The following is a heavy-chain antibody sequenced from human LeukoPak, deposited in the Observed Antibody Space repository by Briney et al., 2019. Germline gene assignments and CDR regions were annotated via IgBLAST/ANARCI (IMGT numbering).Heavy chain of an antibody. V-gene: IGHV3-74*01. CDR3: ARAYSVGSGWYGGVGFRTRHYLYY. J-gene: IGHJ4*02. CDR2: INSDGSST. CDR1: GFTFSSYW. D-gene: IGHD6-19*01. Sequence: PGGSLRLSCAASGFTFSSYWMHWVRQAPRKGLVWVSRINSDGSSTNYADSVKGRFTISRDNAKNTLYLQMNSLRAEDTAVYYCARAYSVGSGWYGGVGFRTRHYLYYWGQGTLVTVSS.